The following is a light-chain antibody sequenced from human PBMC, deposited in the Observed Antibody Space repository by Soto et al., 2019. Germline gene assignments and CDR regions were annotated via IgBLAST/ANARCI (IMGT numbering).Light chain of an antibody. V-gene: IGLV1-47*01. CDR1: SSNIGSNY. Sequence: QSVLTQPPSASGTPGQRVTISFSGSSSNIGSNYVYWYQQLPGTAPKLLIYRNNQRPSGVPDRFSGSKSGTSASLAISGLRSEDEADYYCAAWDDSLSGRDVVFGGGTKLTVL. J-gene: IGLJ2*01. CDR3: AAWDDSLSGRDVV. CDR2: RNN.